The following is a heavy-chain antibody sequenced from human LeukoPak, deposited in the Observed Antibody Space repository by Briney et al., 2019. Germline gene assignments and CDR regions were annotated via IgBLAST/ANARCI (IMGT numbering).Heavy chain of an antibody. D-gene: IGHD3-10*01. CDR2: IKDDGSEE. Sequence: PGGSLRLSCSASGFTFSPYWMTWVRQVPRKGLEWVVTIKDDGSEEYYVDSVEGRFTISRDNAKKSLYLQMGSLRAEDTAVYYCARLAPFYGTGIIWGQGTVVTVSS. V-gene: IGHV3-7*01. CDR1: GFTFSPYW. J-gene: IGHJ3*02. CDR3: ARLAPFYGTGII.